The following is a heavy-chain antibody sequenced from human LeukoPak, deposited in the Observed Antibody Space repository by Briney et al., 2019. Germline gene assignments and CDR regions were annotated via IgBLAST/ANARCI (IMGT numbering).Heavy chain of an antibody. CDR3: ARGNIVVVVAAFDY. Sequence: ASVKVSCKASGYSFTSYGFNWVRQAPGQGLEWMGWMSAYNGNTNYAQKLQGRVTMTTDTSTSTAYMELRSLRSDDTAVYYCARGNIVVVVAAFDYWGQGTLVTVSS. CDR2: MSAYNGNT. D-gene: IGHD2-15*01. J-gene: IGHJ4*02. CDR1: GYSFTSYG. V-gene: IGHV1-18*01.